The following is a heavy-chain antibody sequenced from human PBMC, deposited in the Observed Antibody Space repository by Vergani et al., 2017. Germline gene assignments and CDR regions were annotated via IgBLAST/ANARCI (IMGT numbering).Heavy chain of an antibody. CDR1: GFTFSSYW. CDR3: ARDWAYYYDSSGYWDY. CDR2: IKQDGSEK. J-gene: IGHJ4*02. D-gene: IGHD3-22*01. Sequence: EVQLVESGGGLVQPGGSLRLSCAASGFTFSSYWMSWVRQAPGKGLEWVANIKQDGSEKYYVDSVKGRFTISRDNAKNSLSLHMNSLRAEDTAVYYCARDWAYYYDSSGYWDYWGQGTLVTVSS. V-gene: IGHV3-7*01.